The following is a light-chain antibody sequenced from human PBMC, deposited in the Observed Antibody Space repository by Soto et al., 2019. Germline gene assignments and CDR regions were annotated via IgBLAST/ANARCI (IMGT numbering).Light chain of an antibody. CDR1: DIGSES. J-gene: IGLJ2*01. CDR2: DDS. CDR3: QVWDRSGDLPPVV. V-gene: IGLV3-21*02. Sequence: SYELTQPPSVSVAPGQTARITSGGSDIGSESVHWYQQKPGQAPVLVVYDDSDRPSGIPERLSGSNSGDTATLTISRVEVGDEADYHCQVWDRSGDLPPVVFGGGTKLTVL.